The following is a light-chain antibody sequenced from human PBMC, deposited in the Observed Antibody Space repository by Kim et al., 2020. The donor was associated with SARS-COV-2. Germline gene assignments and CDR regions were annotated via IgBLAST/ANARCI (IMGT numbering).Light chain of an antibody. CDR1: QSVSSSY. CDR3: QQYCRSLT. J-gene: IGKJ4*01. Sequence: EIVLTQSPGTLSLSPGERATLSCRASQSVSSSYLAWYQQKPGQAPRLLIYGASSRATGIPDRFSGSGSGTDFTLTISRLEPEDFAVYYCQQYCRSLTFGGGTKLEI. CDR2: GAS. V-gene: IGKV3-20*01.